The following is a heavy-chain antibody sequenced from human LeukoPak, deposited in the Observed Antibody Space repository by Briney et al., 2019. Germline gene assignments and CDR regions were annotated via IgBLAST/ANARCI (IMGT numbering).Heavy chain of an antibody. Sequence: SETLSLTCTVSGDSISSSDNYWSWIRQPAGKGLEWIGRISPSGSTIYNPSLKSRVTLSVDTSKNQFSLKLTSVTAADMAIYYCARGSVRLDYWGQGTLVTVSS. D-gene: IGHD4-17*01. J-gene: IGHJ4*02. CDR2: ISPSGST. V-gene: IGHV4-61*02. CDR1: GDSISSSDNY. CDR3: ARGSVRLDY.